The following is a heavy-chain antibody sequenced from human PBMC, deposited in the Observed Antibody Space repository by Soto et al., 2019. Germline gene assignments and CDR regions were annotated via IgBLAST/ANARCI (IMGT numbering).Heavy chain of an antibody. Sequence: EVQLVESGGGLVQPGGSLRLSCAASGFTFSSYAMHWVRQAPGKGLEYVSAISSNGGSTYYANSVKGRFTISRDNSKNTLHLQMGSLRAEDMAVYYCARGFITMVRGAKKKGYYGMDVWGQGTTVTVSS. CDR2: ISSNGGST. D-gene: IGHD3-10*01. CDR3: ARGFITMVRGAKKKGYYGMDV. CDR1: GFTFSSYA. J-gene: IGHJ6*02. V-gene: IGHV3-64*01.